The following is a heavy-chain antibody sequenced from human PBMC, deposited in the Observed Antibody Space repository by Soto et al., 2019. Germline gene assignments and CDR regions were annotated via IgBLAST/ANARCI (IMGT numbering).Heavy chain of an antibody. J-gene: IGHJ5*02. CDR2: ITPSLDIA. D-gene: IGHD4-17*01. CDR3: ARDDYGDYNVDNWFDP. Sequence: QVQLVQSGAEVKKPGSSVKVSCKASGGSFISYTNSWVRQAPGQGLEWMGKITPSLDIANYAQKFQGRVTITADKSTSTAYMELSSLRSEDTAVYFCARDDYGDYNVDNWFDPWGQGTLVTVSS. V-gene: IGHV1-69*08. CDR1: GGSFISYT.